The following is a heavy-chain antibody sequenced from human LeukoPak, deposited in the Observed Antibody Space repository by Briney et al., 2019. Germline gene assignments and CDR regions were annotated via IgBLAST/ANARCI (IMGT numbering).Heavy chain of an antibody. D-gene: IGHD1-1*01. CDR3: ARRGGQLTFGY. V-gene: IGHV3-7*01. CDR2: IKQDGSEK. Sequence: GGSLRLSCAASGFTFSKYWMTWVRQAPGKGLEWVANIKQDGSEKYYVDSVKGRFTISRDNAKNSLYLQMNSLSAEDTAVYYCARRGGQLTFGYWGQGPLATVS. J-gene: IGHJ4*02. CDR1: GFTFSKYW.